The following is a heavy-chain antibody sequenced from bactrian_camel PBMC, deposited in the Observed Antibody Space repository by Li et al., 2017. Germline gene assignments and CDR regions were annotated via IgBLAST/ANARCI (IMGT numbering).Heavy chain of an antibody. CDR2: IDSGGKT. CDR1: RFTASTGC. Sequence: VQLVESGGGSVQPGGSLTLSCAASRFTASTGCMGWFRQSAGKEREPVATIDSGGKTTYAEFVKGRFIISKDDAKNTLYLQMNSLETEDTARYYCTADQSGTLWVSSYNVWGQGTQVTVS. CDR3: TADQSGTLWVSSYNV. D-gene: IGHD2*01. J-gene: IGHJ4*01. V-gene: IGHV3S53*01.